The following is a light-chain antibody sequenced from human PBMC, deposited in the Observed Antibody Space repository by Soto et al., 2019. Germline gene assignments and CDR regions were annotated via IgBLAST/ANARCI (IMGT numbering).Light chain of an antibody. CDR1: QSVLYSSNNKNY. V-gene: IGKV4-1*01. J-gene: IGKJ1*01. CDR3: QQYYTTPRT. CDR2: WAS. Sequence: DIVMTQSPDSLAVSLGERATINCKSSQSVLYSSNNKNYLAWYQQKPGQPPKLLIYWASIREFGVPDRFSGSGSGTDFTLTISSLQTEGVAVYYCQQYYTTPRTFGQGTKVEIK.